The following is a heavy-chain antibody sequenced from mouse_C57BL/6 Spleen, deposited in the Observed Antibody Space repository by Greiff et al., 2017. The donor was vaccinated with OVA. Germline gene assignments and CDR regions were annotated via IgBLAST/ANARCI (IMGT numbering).Heavy chain of an antibody. CDR1: GYTFTDYN. CDR3: ARRLSGAWFAY. Sequence: DVKLQESGPELVKPGASVKIPCKASGYTFTDYNMDWVKQSHGKSLEWIGDINPNNGGTIYNQKFKGKATLTVDKSSSTAYMELRSLTSEDTAVYYCARRLSGAWFAYWGQGTLVTVSA. D-gene: IGHD2-4*01. CDR2: INPNNGGT. J-gene: IGHJ3*01. V-gene: IGHV1-18*01.